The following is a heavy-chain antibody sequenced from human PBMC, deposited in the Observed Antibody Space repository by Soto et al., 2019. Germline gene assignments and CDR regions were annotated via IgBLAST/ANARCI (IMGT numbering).Heavy chain of an antibody. Sequence: ASVKVSCKASGYTFTSYDINWVRQATGQGLEWMGWMNPTSGNTGYAQKFQGRVTMTMNTSISTAYMELSSLRSEDTAVYDCARKGRILRYFDWAAGHYGMDVWGQGTTVTVSS. J-gene: IGHJ6*02. CDR3: ARKGRILRYFDWAAGHYGMDV. D-gene: IGHD3-9*01. CDR1: GYTFTSYD. CDR2: MNPTSGNT. V-gene: IGHV1-8*01.